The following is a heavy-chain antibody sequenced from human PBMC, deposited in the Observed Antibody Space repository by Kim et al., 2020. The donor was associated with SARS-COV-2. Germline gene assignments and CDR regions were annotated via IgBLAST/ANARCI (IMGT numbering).Heavy chain of an antibody. J-gene: IGHJ6*02. V-gene: IGHV3-23*01. CDR3: AKEGGVNTAYFSAMDV. D-gene: IGHD4-17*01. Sequence: SVKGRFTISRDNSGNALYLEMTSLRAGDTAVYYCAKEGGVNTAYFSAMDVWGQGTTVTVSS.